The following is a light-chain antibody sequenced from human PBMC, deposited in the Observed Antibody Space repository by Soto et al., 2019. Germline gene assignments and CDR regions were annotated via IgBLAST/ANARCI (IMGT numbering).Light chain of an antibody. J-gene: IGKJ1*01. Sequence: DIQMTQSPSTLSASVGDRVTITCRASQSISSWLAWYQQKPGKAPNLLIYKASSLESGVPSRFSGSGSGTEFTLTISSLQPDDFATYYCQQHNTYSWTFGQGTKVEIK. V-gene: IGKV1-5*03. CDR2: KAS. CDR1: QSISSW. CDR3: QQHNTYSWT.